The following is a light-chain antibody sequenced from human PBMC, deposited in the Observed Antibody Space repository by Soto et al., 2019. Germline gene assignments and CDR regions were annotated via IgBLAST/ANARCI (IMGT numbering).Light chain of an antibody. CDR2: EAS. CDR1: QSVRSA. V-gene: IGKV3-11*01. CDR3: QQRSSWPRT. Sequence: EIVLTQSPATLSLSPGERAILSCRASQSVRSALAWYQQKRGQAPRLLIYEASNRATGIPARFSGSGSGTDFTLTISSLEPEDFAVYSCQQRSSWPRTFGQGTQVEIK. J-gene: IGKJ1*01.